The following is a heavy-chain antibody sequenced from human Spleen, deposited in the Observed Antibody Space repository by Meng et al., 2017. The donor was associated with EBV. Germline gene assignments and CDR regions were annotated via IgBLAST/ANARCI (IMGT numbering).Heavy chain of an antibody. CDR2: IYHSGST. CDR1: GESITYSNW. Sequence: LTDARPGLVKPSGTLSLTCAVSGESITYSNWWSWVRQPPGKGLEWIGEIYHSGSTNYNPSLKSRVTISVDKSKNQFSLKLTSVTAADTAVYYCAGGDDDSGGYYYLWGQGALVTVSS. CDR3: AGGDDDSGGYYYL. D-gene: IGHD3-22*01. J-gene: IGHJ4*02. V-gene: IGHV4-4*02.